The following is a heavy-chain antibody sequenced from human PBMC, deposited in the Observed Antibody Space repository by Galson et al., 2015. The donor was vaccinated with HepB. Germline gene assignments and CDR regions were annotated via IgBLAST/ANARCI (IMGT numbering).Heavy chain of an antibody. CDR2: IYRGGTT. V-gene: IGHV3-53*01. J-gene: IGHJ6*02. CDR3: ARGGLEGNNGAYGMDV. Sequence: SLRLSCAASGFAVSGRHMSWVRQAPGKGLEWVSAIYRGGTTYYAESVMGRFTISGDNSKNTVYLQMNSLRDEDTALYYCARGGLEGNNGAYGMDVWGQGTTVIVFS. CDR1: GFAVSGRH. D-gene: IGHD2-8*01.